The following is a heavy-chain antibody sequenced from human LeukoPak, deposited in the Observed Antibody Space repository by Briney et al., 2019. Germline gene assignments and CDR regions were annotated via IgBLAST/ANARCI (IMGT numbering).Heavy chain of an antibody. CDR3: ARDLNYYGSGSLAY. V-gene: IGHV3-74*01. D-gene: IGHD3-10*01. J-gene: IGHJ4*02. CDR1: GFTFNTYW. Sequence: PGGSLRLSCAASGFTFNTYWMHWVRQPPGKGLMWVSRINPDGRTTNYADSVKGRFTISRDNAKNTLYLQMNSLRAEDTAVYYCARDLNYYGSGSLAYCGQGTLVTVSS. CDR2: INPDGRTT.